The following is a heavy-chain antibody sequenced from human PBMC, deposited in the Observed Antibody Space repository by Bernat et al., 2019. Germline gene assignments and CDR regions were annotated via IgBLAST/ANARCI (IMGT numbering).Heavy chain of an antibody. CDR3: TTDFLYDSSGYYYRIDY. CDR1: GFTFSNAW. J-gene: IGHJ4*02. CDR2: IKSKTDGGTT. D-gene: IGHD3-22*01. Sequence: EVQLVESGGGLVKPGGSLRLSCAASGFTFSNAWMNWVRQAPGKGLEWVGRIKSKTDGGTTDYAAPVKGRFTISRDDSKNTLYLQMNSLKTEDTAAYYCTTDFLYDSSGYYYRIDYWGQGTLVTVSS. V-gene: IGHV3-15*07.